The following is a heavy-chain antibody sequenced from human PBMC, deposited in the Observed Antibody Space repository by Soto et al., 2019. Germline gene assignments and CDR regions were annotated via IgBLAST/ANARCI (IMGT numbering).Heavy chain of an antibody. J-gene: IGHJ4*01. CDR2: ISYDGYNS. D-gene: IGHD3-16*01. V-gene: IGHV3-30-3*01. CDR3: ARDGGFSYGFDYYFDY. Sequence: PVGSLRLSCVASGFTFSDYAVHWVRLAPSKGLEWVAMISYDGYNSYSADSVKGRFTISRDNSKNTLFLQMDSLRPDDTAIYYCARDGGFSYGFDYYFDYWGHGTLVTVSS. CDR1: GFTFSDYA.